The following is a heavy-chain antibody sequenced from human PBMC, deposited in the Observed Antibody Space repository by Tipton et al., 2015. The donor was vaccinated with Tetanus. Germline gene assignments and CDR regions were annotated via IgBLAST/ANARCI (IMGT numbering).Heavy chain of an antibody. D-gene: IGHD5-12*01. CDR1: GFTFSNYR. CDR3: VRDYSTGATWT. J-gene: IGHJ4*02. CDR2: ISSDGSDP. V-gene: IGHV3-74*01. Sequence: SGFTFSNYRMHWVRQAPGKGLVWVSRISSDGSDPEYADSVKGRFTISRDNAKNTLFLQMNSLRVEDTAVYYCVRDYSTGATWTWGQGTRVTVSS.